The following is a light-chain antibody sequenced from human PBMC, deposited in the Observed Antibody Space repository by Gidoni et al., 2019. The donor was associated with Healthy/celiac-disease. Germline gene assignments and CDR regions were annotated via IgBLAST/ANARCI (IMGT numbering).Light chain of an antibody. V-gene: IGLV3-1*01. J-gene: IGLJ2*01. CDR2: QET. CDR3: QAWDSSTVV. CDR1: KLGDKY. Sequence: SYELTPPPSVSVSPGQTASITCSGDKLGDKYVCWYQQKPGQSPVLVIYQETKRPSGIPERFSGSNSGNTATLTISGTQTMDEADYYCQAWDSSTVVFGGGTKLTVL.